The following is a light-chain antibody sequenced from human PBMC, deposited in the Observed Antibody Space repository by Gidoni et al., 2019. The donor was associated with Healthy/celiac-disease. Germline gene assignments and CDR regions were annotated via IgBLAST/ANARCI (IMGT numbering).Light chain of an antibody. Sequence: SYELPQPPSVSVSPGQTASITCSGDTLGDKYACWYQQKPGQSPVLVIDQDSKRPSGIPERFAGSNSGNTATLTISGTQAMDEADYYCQAWDSSTVVFGGGTKLTVL. CDR1: TLGDKY. CDR2: QDS. CDR3: QAWDSSTVV. V-gene: IGLV3-1*01. J-gene: IGLJ2*01.